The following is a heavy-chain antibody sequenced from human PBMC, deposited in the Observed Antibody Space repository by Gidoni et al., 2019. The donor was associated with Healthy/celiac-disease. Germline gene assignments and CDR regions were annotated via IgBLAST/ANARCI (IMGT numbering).Heavy chain of an antibody. CDR3: ARDYLYYYDSSGGGRADY. Sequence: QVQLVQSGAEVKKPGASVKVSCKASGYTFTSYGLSWVRQAPGQGLEWMGWISAYNGNTNYAQKLQGRVTMTTDTSTSTAYMELRSLRSDDTAVYYCARDYLYYYDSSGGGRADYWGQGTLVTVSS. D-gene: IGHD3-22*01. J-gene: IGHJ4*02. CDR1: GYTFTSYG. CDR2: ISAYNGNT. V-gene: IGHV1-18*01.